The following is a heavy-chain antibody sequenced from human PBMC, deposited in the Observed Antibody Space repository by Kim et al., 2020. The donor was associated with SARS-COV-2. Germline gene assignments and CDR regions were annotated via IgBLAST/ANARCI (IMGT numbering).Heavy chain of an antibody. CDR3: ARARYYYGMDV. CDR1: GESFSGYY. CDR2: INHSGST. J-gene: IGHJ6*02. V-gene: IGHV4-34*01. Sequence: SETLSLTCAVYGESFSGYYWSWIRQPPGKGLEWIGEINHSGSTNYNPSLKSRVTISVDTSKNQFSLKLSSVTAADTAVYYCARARYYYGMDVWGQGTTVTVSS. D-gene: IGHD6-6*01.